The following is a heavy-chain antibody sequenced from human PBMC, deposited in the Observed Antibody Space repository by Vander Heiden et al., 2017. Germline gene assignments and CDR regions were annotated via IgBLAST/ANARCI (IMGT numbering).Heavy chain of an antibody. CDR1: GYSFTSYW. D-gene: IGHD4-17*01. J-gene: IGHJ6*02. CDR3: ARLPTVTTYYYYGMDV. CDR2: IYPGDSDT. Sequence: EVQLVQSGAEVKTPGEPLKISCKGSGYSFTSYWIGWVRQMPGKGLEWMGIIYPGDSDTRYSPSFQGQVTISADKSISTAYLQWSSLKASDTAMYYCARLPTVTTYYYYGMDVWSQGTTVTVSS. V-gene: IGHV5-51*01.